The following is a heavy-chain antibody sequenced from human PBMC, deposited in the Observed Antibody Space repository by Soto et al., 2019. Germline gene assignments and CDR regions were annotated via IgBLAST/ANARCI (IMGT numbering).Heavy chain of an antibody. Sequence: GGSLRLSCAASGFTFSSYGMHWVRQAPGKGLEWVAVIWYDGSNKYYADSVKGRFTISRDNSKNTLYLQMNSLRAEDTAVYYCARDREAYGSGSYYEDRSFVDYWGQGTLVTVSS. J-gene: IGHJ4*02. D-gene: IGHD3-10*01. CDR1: GFTFSSYG. CDR3: ARDREAYGSGSYYEDRSFVDY. CDR2: IWYDGSNK. V-gene: IGHV3-33*01.